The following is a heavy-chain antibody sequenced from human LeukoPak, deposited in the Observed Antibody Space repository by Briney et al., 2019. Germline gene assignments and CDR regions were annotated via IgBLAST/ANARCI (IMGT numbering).Heavy chain of an antibody. CDR1: GYTFNGYY. D-gene: IGHD6-6*01. Sequence: ASVKVSCKASGYTFNGYYMHWVRQAPGQGLEWMGWINPNSGDTNYAQKFQGRVTITRDTSISTAYMELRRLRSDDTAVYYCARDGTYSSSSPDPLYYYYYYMDVWGKGTTVTVSS. V-gene: IGHV1-2*02. J-gene: IGHJ6*03. CDR2: INPNSGDT. CDR3: ARDGTYSSSSPDPLYYYYYYMDV.